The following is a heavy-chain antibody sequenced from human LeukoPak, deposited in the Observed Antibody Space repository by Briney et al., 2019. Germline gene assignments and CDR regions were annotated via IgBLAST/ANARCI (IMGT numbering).Heavy chain of an antibody. Sequence: GGSLRLSCAASRFTFSSYWMHWVRQAPGKGLVWVSRISNDGSITNYADSVKGRFTISRDNAKNTLYLQMDSLRAEDTALYYCARDLHSAPRGYCGGDCYSMRYWGQGTLVTVSS. CDR1: RFTFSSYW. D-gene: IGHD2-21*02. CDR3: ARDLHSAPRGYCGGDCYSMRY. V-gene: IGHV3-74*01. J-gene: IGHJ4*02. CDR2: ISNDGSIT.